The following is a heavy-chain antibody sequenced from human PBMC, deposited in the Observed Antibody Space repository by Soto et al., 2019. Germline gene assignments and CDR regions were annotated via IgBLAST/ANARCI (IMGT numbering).Heavy chain of an antibody. D-gene: IGHD1-26*01. CDR3: ARDSGTYLYYFDY. CDR2: IYHNGST. J-gene: IGHJ4*02. V-gene: IGHV4-38-2*02. CDR1: GYSISSGYS. Sequence: SETLSLTCAVSGYSISSGYSWGWIRQPPAKGLEWIGTIYHNGSTYYNSSLKSRVTISVDTSKNQFSLRLSSVTAADTAVYYCARDSGTYLYYFDYWGQGTLVTVSS.